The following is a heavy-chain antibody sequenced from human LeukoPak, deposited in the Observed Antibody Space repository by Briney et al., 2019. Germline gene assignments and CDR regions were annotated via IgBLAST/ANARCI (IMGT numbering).Heavy chain of an antibody. CDR2: ISYDGSNK. Sequence: GGSLRLSCAASGFTFSSYAMHWVRQAPGKGLEWVAVISYDGSNKYYADSVKGRFTISRDNSKNTLYLQMNSLRAEDTAVYYCARDRMIVVVTVDYWGQGTLVTVSS. D-gene: IGHD3-22*01. CDR3: ARDRMIVVVTVDY. J-gene: IGHJ4*02. CDR1: GFTFSSYA. V-gene: IGHV3-30-3*01.